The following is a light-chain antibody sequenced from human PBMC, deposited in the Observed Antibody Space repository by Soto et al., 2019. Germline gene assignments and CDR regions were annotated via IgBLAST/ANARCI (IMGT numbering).Light chain of an antibody. Sequence: DIQMTQSPSSVSASVGDRVTITCRASPGISSWLAWYQQKPEKAPKLVIYDASSLQSGVPSRFSGSASGTDFTLTISSLQPEDFATYYCQQANSFPLTFGGGTKVEI. J-gene: IGKJ4*01. CDR1: PGISSW. CDR3: QQANSFPLT. CDR2: DAS. V-gene: IGKV1-12*01.